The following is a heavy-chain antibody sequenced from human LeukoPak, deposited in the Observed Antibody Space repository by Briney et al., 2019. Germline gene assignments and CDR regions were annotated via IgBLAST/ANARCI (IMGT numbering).Heavy chain of an antibody. D-gene: IGHD2-8*01. CDR2: IYYSGST. Sequence: SETLSLTCTVSGGSISSSSYYWGWIRQPPGKGLEWLGSIYYSGSTYYNPSLKSRVTISVDTSKNQFSLKLSSVTAADTAVYYCARYRPRYCTNGVCSQTFDYWGQGTLVTVSS. CDR1: GGSISSSSYY. J-gene: IGHJ4*02. V-gene: IGHV4-39*01. CDR3: ARYRPRYCTNGVCSQTFDY.